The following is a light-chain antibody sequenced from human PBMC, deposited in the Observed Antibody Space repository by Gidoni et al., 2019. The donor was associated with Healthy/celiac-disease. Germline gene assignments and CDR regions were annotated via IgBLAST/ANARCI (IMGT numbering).Light chain of an antibody. Sequence: MQLTESPSIMSASVGEIVTITCRASQGSSSYLAWYQQKPGKAPKLLIYAASTLQSGVPSRFSGSGSGTEFTLTISSVQPEDFATYYCQQLNSYPRTFGPGTKVEIK. CDR1: QGSSSY. CDR2: AAS. J-gene: IGKJ1*01. V-gene: IGKV1-9*01. CDR3: QQLNSYPRT.